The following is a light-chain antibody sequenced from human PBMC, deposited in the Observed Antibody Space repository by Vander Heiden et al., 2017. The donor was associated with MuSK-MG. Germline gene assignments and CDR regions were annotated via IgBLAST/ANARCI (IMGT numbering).Light chain of an antibody. CDR3: MIWHSSAVV. CDR2: YKSDSDK. CDR1: SGINVGTYR. J-gene: IGLJ2*01. Sequence: QAVLTQPSSPSASPGASASLTCTLRSGINVGTYRIYWYQQKPGSPPQYRLRYKSDSDKQQGSGVPSRFSGSKDASANAGILLISGLQAEDEADYYCMIWHSSAVVFGGGTKLTVL. V-gene: IGLV5-45*03.